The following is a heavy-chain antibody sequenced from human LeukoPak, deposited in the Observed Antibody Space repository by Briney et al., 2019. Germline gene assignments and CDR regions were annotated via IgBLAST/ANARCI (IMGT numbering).Heavy chain of an antibody. CDR2: IYSGGST. CDR3: ARYRFVVGATDSFDM. D-gene: IGHD1-26*01. CDR1: GFTFSVYG. J-gene: IGHJ3*02. Sequence: GGTLRLSCAVSGFTFSVYGMSWVRQAPGKGLEWVSVIYSGGSTYYADSVKGRFTISRDNAKNSLYLQMNSLRAEDTAVYYCARYRFVVGATDSFDMWGQGTTVTVSS. V-gene: IGHV3-66*01.